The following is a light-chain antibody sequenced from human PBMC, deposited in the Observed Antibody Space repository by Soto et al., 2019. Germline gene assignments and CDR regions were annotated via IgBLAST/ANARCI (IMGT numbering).Light chain of an antibody. J-gene: IGLJ2*01. CDR2: DVS. Sequence: QSVLTQPASVSGSPGQSITISCTGTTSDVGTYNFVSWFQQLPGKAPKLMISDVSNRPSGVSNRFSGSKSGNTASLTISGLQAEDEADYYCCSYTSSGALVFGGGTKLTVL. CDR3: CSYTSSGALV. V-gene: IGLV2-14*03. CDR1: TSDVGTYNF.